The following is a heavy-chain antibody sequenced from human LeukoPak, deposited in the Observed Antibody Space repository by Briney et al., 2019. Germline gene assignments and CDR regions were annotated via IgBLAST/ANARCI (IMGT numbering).Heavy chain of an antibody. CDR1: GYPFTKFY. CDR2: MSPNGDST. Sequence: ASVKVSCKASGYPFTKFYMHWVRHPPGHGLEWMGLMSPNGDSTLYSQKFQGRVTMTRDTSTSTDYMELSSLRSEDTAVYYCARRSGGYGDYWGQGALVTVSS. D-gene: IGHD5-12*01. V-gene: IGHV1-46*01. CDR3: ARRSGGYGDY. J-gene: IGHJ4*02.